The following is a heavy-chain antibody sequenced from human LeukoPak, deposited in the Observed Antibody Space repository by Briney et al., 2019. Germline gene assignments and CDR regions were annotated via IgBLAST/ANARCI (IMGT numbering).Heavy chain of an antibody. CDR3: AKDIRYCSGGSCFFGAFDV. Sequence: SGGSLRLSCAASGFTFDDYAMHWVRQAPGKGLEWVSLISGDGGSTYYADSVKGRFTISRDNSKNSLYLQMNSLRTEDTALYYCAKDIRYCSGGSCFFGAFDVWGQGTMVTVSS. CDR2: ISGDGGST. CDR1: GFTFDDYA. V-gene: IGHV3-43*02. D-gene: IGHD2-15*01. J-gene: IGHJ3*01.